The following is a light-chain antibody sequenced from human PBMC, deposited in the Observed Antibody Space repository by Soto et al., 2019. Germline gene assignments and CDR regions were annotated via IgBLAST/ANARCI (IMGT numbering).Light chain of an antibody. CDR3: LQHNSYPLT. Sequence: AAGDRVTISCRASQDIRNALSWYQQKPGVAPKRLIYAASILQSGVPSRFSGSGSGTEFTLTISSLQPEDFATYYCLQHNSYPLTFGQGTKVEIK. J-gene: IGKJ1*01. V-gene: IGKV1-17*01. CDR2: AAS. CDR1: QDIRNA.